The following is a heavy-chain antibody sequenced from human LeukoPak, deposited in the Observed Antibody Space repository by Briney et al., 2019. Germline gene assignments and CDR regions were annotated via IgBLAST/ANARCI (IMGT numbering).Heavy chain of an antibody. Sequence: ASVKVSCKASGGTFSSYAISWVRQAPGQGLEWMGGIIPIFGTANYAQKFQGRVTITTDESTSTAYMELSSLRSEDTAVYYCAREVLRYSSRTGRNWFDPWGQGTLVTVSS. CDR1: GGTFSSYA. CDR2: IIPIFGTA. D-gene: IGHD6-13*01. CDR3: AREVLRYSSRTGRNWFDP. J-gene: IGHJ5*02. V-gene: IGHV1-69*05.